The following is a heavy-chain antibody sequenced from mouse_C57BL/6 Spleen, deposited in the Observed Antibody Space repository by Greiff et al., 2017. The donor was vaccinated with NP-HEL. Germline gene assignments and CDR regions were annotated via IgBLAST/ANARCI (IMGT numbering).Heavy chain of an antibody. Sequence: VHVKQSGPELVKPGASVKISCKASGYSFTGYYMNWVKQSPEKSLEWIGEINPRTGGTTYNQKFKAKATLTVDKSSSTAYMQLKSLTSEDSAVYYCARSDYDDYAMDYWGQGTSVTVSS. CDR1: GYSFTGYY. J-gene: IGHJ4*01. CDR3: ARSDYDDYAMDY. D-gene: IGHD2-4*01. CDR2: INPRTGGT. V-gene: IGHV1-42*01.